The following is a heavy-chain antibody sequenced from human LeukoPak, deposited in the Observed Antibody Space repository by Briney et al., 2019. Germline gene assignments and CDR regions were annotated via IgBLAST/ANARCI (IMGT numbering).Heavy chain of an antibody. J-gene: IGHJ6*02. CDR3: ARDQYYDFWSGYPYYYYGMDV. CDR2: INPNSGGT. CDR1: GYTFTGYY. V-gene: IGHV1-2*02. Sequence: ASVKVSCKASGYTFTGYYMHWVRQAPGQGLEWMGWINPNSGGTNYAQTFQGRVTMTRDTSISTAYMELSRLRSDGTAVYYCARDQYYDFWSGYPYYYYGMDVWGQGTTVTVSS. D-gene: IGHD3-3*01.